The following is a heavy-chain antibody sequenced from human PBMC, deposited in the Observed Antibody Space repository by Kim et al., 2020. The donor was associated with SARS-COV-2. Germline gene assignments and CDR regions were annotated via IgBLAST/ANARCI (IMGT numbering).Heavy chain of an antibody. Sequence: SETLSLTCTVSGGSISSYYWSWIRQPPGKGLEWIGYIYYSGSTNYNPSLKSRVTISVDTSKNQFSLKLSSVTAADTAVYYCARDPPESYQRAFDIWGQGTMVTVSS. V-gene: IGHV4-59*01. J-gene: IGHJ3*02. D-gene: IGHD1-26*01. CDR1: GGSISSYY. CDR3: ARDPPESYQRAFDI. CDR2: IYYSGST.